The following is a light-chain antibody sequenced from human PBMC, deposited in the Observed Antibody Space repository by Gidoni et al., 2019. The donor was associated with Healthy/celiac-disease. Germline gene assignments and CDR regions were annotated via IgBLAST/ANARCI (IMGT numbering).Light chain of an antibody. CDR3: QQSYSTWWT. CDR2: AAS. CDR1: QSISSY. Sequence: DIQMTQSPSSLSASVGDRVTITCRASQSISSYLNWYQQKPGKAPKLLIYAASSLQSGVPSRFSGRGSGTDFTLTISSLQPEDFATYYCQQSYSTWWTFGQGTKVEIK. J-gene: IGKJ1*01. V-gene: IGKV1-39*01.